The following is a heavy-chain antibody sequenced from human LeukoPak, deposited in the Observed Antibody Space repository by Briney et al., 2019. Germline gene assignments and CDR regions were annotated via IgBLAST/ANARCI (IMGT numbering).Heavy chain of an antibody. CDR3: ARGPPTVASPIYYFDY. J-gene: IGHJ4*02. V-gene: IGHV1-2*02. Sequence: ASVKVSCKASGYTFTGYYMHWVRQAPGQGLEWMGWINPNSGGTNYAQKFQGRVTMTRDTSISTAYMELSRLRSEDTAVYYCARGPPTVASPIYYFDYWGQGTLVTVSS. D-gene: IGHD4-23*01. CDR2: INPNSGGT. CDR1: GYTFTGYY.